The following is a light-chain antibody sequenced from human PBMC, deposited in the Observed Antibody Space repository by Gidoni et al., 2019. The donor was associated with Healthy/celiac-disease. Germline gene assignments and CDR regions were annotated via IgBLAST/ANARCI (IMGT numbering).Light chain of an antibody. Sequence: DIQMTPSPSSLSASVGDRVSITCRASQTISSYLNWYQQKPGKAPKLLIYAASSLQSGVPSRFSGSGSGTDFTLTISSLQPEDFATYYCQQSYSTPYTFGQGTKLGIK. CDR3: QQSYSTPYT. V-gene: IGKV1-39*01. CDR1: QTISSY. J-gene: IGKJ2*01. CDR2: AAS.